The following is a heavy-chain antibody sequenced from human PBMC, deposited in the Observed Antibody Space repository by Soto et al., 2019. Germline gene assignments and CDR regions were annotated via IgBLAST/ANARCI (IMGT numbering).Heavy chain of an antibody. CDR1: GGSISSYY. Sequence: SEPLSLTCTVSGGSISSYYWSWIRQPPGKGLEWIGYIYYSGSTNYNPSLKSRVTISVDTSKNQFSLKLSSVTAADTAVYYCASSSGSLLYDFDYWGQGTLVTVSS. D-gene: IGHD1-26*01. J-gene: IGHJ4*02. CDR3: ASSSGSLLYDFDY. CDR2: IYYSGST. V-gene: IGHV4-59*01.